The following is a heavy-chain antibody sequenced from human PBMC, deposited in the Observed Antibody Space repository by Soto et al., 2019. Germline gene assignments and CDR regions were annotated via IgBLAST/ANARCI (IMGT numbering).Heavy chain of an antibody. J-gene: IGHJ6*02. Sequence: NPSETLSLTCAVYGGSFSGYYWSWIRQPPGKGLEWIGEIYHTGNTKYNPSLKSRVVISLDTSKNQLSLKVSAVTAADTAVYYCARAGASYDYSMDVWGQGTTVTVSS. CDR3: ARAGASYDYSMDV. CDR2: IYHTGNT. V-gene: IGHV4-34*01. CDR1: GGSFSGYY.